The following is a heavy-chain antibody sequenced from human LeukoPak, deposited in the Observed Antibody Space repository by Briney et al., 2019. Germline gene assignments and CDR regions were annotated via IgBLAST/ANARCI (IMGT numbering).Heavy chain of an antibody. CDR1: GFTFDSYW. Sequence: GGSLTLSCAASGFTFDSYWMSWVRQAPGKGLEWVANIKKDGTEKYFVDSVKGRFTISRDNAKNSLYLQMNSLRVDDTAVYHCARQETSTYNGAFDIWGQGTMVTVSS. CDR2: IKKDGTEK. J-gene: IGHJ3*02. D-gene: IGHD1-1*01. CDR3: ARQETSTYNGAFDI. V-gene: IGHV3-7*01.